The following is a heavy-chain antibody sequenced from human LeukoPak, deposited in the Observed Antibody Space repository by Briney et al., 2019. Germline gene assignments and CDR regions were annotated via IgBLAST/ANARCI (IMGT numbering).Heavy chain of an antibody. Sequence: ASVKVSCKASGYTFTSYGISWVRQAPGQGLEWMGWISAYNGNTNYAQKLQGRATMTTDTSTSTAYMELRSLRSDDTAVYYCARDGHGSGEDYFDYWGQGTLVTVSS. V-gene: IGHV1-18*01. CDR2: ISAYNGNT. D-gene: IGHD3-10*01. J-gene: IGHJ4*02. CDR3: ARDGHGSGEDYFDY. CDR1: GYTFTSYG.